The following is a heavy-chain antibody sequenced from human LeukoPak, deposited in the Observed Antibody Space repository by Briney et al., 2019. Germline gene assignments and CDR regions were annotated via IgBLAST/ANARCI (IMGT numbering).Heavy chain of an antibody. Sequence: SVKVSCKASGGTFSSYAISWVRQAPGQGLEWMGRIIPIFGTANYAQKFQGRVTITTDESTSTAYMELSSLRSEDTAVYYCASGTSYDSSGYYLGYYFDYWGQGTLVTVSS. CDR1: GGTFSSYA. J-gene: IGHJ4*02. CDR3: ASGTSYDSSGYYLGYYFDY. D-gene: IGHD3-22*01. CDR2: IIPIFGTA. V-gene: IGHV1-69*05.